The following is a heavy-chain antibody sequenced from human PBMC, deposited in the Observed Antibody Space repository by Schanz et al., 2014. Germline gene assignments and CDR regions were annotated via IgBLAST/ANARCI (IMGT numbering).Heavy chain of an antibody. D-gene: IGHD2-2*02. CDR3: AGTYCSSTSCYTGYYYMDV. CDR1: GGTFSTYP. CDR2: IISILGIP. V-gene: IGHV1-69*02. Sequence: QVQLVQSGAEVKKPGSSVKVSCKASGGTFSTYPINWLRQAPGQGLEWMGRIISILGIPNYAQKFQGRVTITADRSTSTAYMELTSLRSEDTAVYYCAGTYCSSTSCYTGYYYMDVWGKGTTVTVSS. J-gene: IGHJ6*03.